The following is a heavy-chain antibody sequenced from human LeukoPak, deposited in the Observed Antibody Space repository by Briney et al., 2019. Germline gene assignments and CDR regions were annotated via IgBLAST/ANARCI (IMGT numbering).Heavy chain of an antibody. J-gene: IGHJ3*02. D-gene: IGHD2-2*01. Sequence: GGSLRLSCAASGFTFSSYSLNCVRRAPGKGLEWVSSIGSNSKYIYYADSVKGRFTSSRDNAKNSLYLQMNSLRAEDTAVYYCARGPDIVVIPIVDDSFDIWGQGTMVTVSS. CDR1: GFTFSSYS. CDR3: ARGPDIVVIPIVDDSFDI. CDR2: IGSNSKYI. V-gene: IGHV3-21*01.